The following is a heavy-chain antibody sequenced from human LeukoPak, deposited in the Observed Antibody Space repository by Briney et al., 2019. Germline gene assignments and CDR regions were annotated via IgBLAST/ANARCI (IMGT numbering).Heavy chain of an antibody. Sequence: PGGSLRLSCAASGFTFSSYWMSWVRQAPGKGLEWVANIKEDGSAKYYVDSVKGRFTISRDNAKNSLYLQMNSLRDEDTAVYFCARDGSSWDGVDYWGQGTLVAVSS. CDR3: ARDGSSWDGVDY. CDR1: GFTFSSYW. J-gene: IGHJ4*02. V-gene: IGHV3-7*03. D-gene: IGHD6-13*01. CDR2: IKEDGSAK.